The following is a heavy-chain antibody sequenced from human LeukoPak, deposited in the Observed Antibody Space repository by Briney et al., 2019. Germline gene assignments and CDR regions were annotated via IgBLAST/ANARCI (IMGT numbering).Heavy chain of an antibody. CDR2: ISGDGATT. Sequence: GGSLRLSCAASGFPFSSYAMTWVRQAPGKGLEWVSSISGDGATTYHADSVKGRFTISRDNAKNSLYLQMNSLRAEDTAVYYCARDRRAPRNWGQGTLVTVSS. V-gene: IGHV3-23*01. CDR3: ARDRRAPRN. CDR1: GFPFSSYA. J-gene: IGHJ4*02.